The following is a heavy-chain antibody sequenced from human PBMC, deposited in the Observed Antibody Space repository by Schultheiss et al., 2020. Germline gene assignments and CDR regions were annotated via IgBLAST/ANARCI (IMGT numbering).Heavy chain of an antibody. CDR2: ISYDGSNK. V-gene: IGHV3-30*03. Sequence: GESLKISCAASGFTFSSYGMHWVRQAPGKGLEWVAVISYDGSNKYYVDSVKGRFTISRDNAKNSLYLQMNSLRAEDTAVYYCARGGGWFGELSSLARPFDYWGQGTLVTVSS. J-gene: IGHJ4*02. CDR1: GFTFSSYG. D-gene: IGHD3-10*01. CDR3: ARGGGWFGELSSLARPFDY.